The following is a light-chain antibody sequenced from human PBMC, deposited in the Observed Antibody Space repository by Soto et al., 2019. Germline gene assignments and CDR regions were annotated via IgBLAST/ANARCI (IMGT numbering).Light chain of an antibody. Sequence: DIQMTQSPSSLSASVGDRVTITCRASQTINKNLNWYQQKPGQAPRLLIYSTSDFQSGVPSRFSGSGSGTDFTLTISDLQPEDFATYCCQQSFTTPYTFGQGTELEI. CDR3: QQSFTTPYT. CDR2: STS. J-gene: IGKJ2*01. CDR1: QTINKN. V-gene: IGKV1-39*01.